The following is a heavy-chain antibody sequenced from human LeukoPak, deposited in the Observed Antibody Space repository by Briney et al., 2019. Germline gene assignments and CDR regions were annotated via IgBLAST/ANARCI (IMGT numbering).Heavy chain of an antibody. D-gene: IGHD4-11*01. CDR1: GFNFRSYH. CDR3: VRDYSNSERGDY. J-gene: IGHJ4*02. CDR2: ITSSGNYL. V-gene: IGHV3-21*01. Sequence: GGSLRLSCAGSGFNFRSYHMTWVRQAPGKGLDWVSSITSSGNYLYYADSVKGRFTISRDNAKNSLYLQMESLRADDTGIYYCVRDYSNSERGDYWGQGTLVIVSS.